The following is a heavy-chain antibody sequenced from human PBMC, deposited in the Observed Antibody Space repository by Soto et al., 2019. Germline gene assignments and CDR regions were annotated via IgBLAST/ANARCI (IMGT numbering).Heavy chain of an antibody. CDR3: ARQEAAGYYYYGMDV. V-gene: IGHV4-31*03. CDR1: GGSISSGGYY. Sequence: QVQLQESGPGLVKPSQTLSFTCTVSGGSISSGGYYWSWIRQHPGKGLEWIGYIYYSGSTYYNPSLKSRVTISVDTSKNQFSLKLSSVTAADTAVYYCARQEAAGYYYYGMDVWGQGTTVTVSS. CDR2: IYYSGST. D-gene: IGHD6-13*01. J-gene: IGHJ6*02.